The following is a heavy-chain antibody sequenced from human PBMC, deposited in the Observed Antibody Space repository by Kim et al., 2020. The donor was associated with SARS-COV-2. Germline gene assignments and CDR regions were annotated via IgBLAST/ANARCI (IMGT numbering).Heavy chain of an antibody. Sequence: SNPSLTSRVTISVDTSKNQFSLKLSSVTAADTAVYYCARSGGSSWSVFDYWGQGTLVTVSS. D-gene: IGHD6-13*01. CDR3: ARSGGSSWSVFDY. J-gene: IGHJ4*02. V-gene: IGHV4-31*02.